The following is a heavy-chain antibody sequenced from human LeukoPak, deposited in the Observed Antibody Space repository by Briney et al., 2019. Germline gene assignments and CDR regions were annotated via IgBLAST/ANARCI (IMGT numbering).Heavy chain of an antibody. CDR2: IYYSGST. CDR1: AGSISSSSYY. CDR3: ASTAAAATPFDY. Sequence: PSETLSLTCTVSAGSISSSSYYWGWIRQPPGRGLEWIGSIYYSGSTYYNPSLKSRVTISVDTSKNQYSLKLSSVTAADTAVYYCASTAAAATPFDYWGQGTLVTVSS. V-gene: IGHV4-39*01. D-gene: IGHD6-13*01. J-gene: IGHJ4*02.